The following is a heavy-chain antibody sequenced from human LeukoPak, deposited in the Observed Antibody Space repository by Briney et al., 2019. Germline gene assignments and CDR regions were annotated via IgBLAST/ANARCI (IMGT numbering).Heavy chain of an antibody. D-gene: IGHD4-17*01. CDR3: ARDTVTTGAY. J-gene: IGHJ4*02. Sequence: GGSLRLSCAASGFTFSSYSMNWVRQAPGKGLGWVSSISSSSSYIYYADSVKGRFTISRDNAKNSLYLQMNSLRAEDTAVYYCARDTVTTGAYRGQGTLVTVSS. CDR1: GFTFSSYS. V-gene: IGHV3-21*01. CDR2: ISSSSSYI.